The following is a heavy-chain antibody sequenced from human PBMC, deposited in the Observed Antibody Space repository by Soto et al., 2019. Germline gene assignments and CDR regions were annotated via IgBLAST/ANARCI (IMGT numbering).Heavy chain of an antibody. CDR2: IHHNVNT. CDR1: GGSISTSTW. D-gene: IGHD6-19*01. Sequence: QVQLQGSGPGLVKPSGTLSLTCAVSGGSISTSTWWSWVRHSPGKGLEWIGEIHHNVNTNYNPFHKNRILISVDKSHNQLSLKLTSVTAGDTAVYYCAGAGYGSGWSFGDWGQGTLVTVSS. V-gene: IGHV4-4*02. CDR3: AGAGYGSGWSFGD. J-gene: IGHJ4*02.